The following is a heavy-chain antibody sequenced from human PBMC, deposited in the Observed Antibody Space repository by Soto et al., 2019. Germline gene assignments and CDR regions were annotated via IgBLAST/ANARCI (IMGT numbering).Heavy chain of an antibody. J-gene: IGHJ6*02. V-gene: IGHV1-69*12. CDR3: AGDTDRLQFGGNYCYILDV. D-gene: IGHD5-12*01. Sequence: QVQLVQSGAEMKEPGSSVKVSCKTSGGTFSSSAISWLRQAPGQGLEWMGGIIPLFRTPDYAQKFQGRVTIAADESTSTAYMELSSLRSEDTAVYYCAGDTDRLQFGGNYCYILDVWGQGTTITVSS. CDR1: GGTFSSSA. CDR2: IIPLFRTP.